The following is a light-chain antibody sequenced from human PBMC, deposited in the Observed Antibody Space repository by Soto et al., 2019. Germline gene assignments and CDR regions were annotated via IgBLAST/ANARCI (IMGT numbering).Light chain of an antibody. J-gene: IGKJ2*01. CDR3: QQYCSSPYT. V-gene: IGKV3-20*01. CDR2: GAS. Sequence: EIVLTQSPGTLSLSPGERATLSCRASQSVSSSYLAWYQQKPGQAPRLLIYGASSRATCIPDRFSGSGSGTDFTLPISRLEPEDFAVYYCQQYCSSPYTFGQGTKLEIK. CDR1: QSVSSSY.